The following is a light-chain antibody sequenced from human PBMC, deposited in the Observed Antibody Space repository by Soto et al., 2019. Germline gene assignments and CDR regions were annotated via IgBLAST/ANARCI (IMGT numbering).Light chain of an antibody. CDR2: DAS. J-gene: IGKJ1*01. CDR3: QQYNSYWRT. CDR1: QTISNW. Sequence: DIQMTQSPSTLSASVEDRVTITCRASQTISNWLAWYQQKPGKAPKLLIYDASSLESGVPSRFSGSGSGTEFTLTISSLQPDDFATYYCQQYNSYWRTFGQGTKVDIK. V-gene: IGKV1-5*01.